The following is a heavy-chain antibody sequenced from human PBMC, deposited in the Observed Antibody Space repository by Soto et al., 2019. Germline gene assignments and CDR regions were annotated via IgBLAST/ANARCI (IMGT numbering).Heavy chain of an antibody. Sequence: EVQLLESGGGLVQPGGSLRLSCAASGFTLTTYAMNWVRQAPGKGLEWVSSISGLGSGTYYADSVKGRFTISRDNSKNTLYLQMNSLRAEDTAVYYCAKGGKWFDPWGQGTLVTVSS. V-gene: IGHV3-23*01. CDR1: GFTLTTYA. J-gene: IGHJ5*02. D-gene: IGHD6-13*01. CDR3: AKGGKWFDP. CDR2: ISGLGSGT.